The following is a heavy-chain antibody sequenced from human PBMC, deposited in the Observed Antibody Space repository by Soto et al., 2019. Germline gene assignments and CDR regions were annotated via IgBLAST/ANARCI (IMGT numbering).Heavy chain of an antibody. CDR3: ATGHFLTGYYNYYGMDV. Sequence: ASVKVSCKVSGYTLTELSMHWVRQAPGKGLEWKGGFDPEDGETIYAQKFQGRVTMTEDTSTDTAYMELSSLRSEDTAFYYCATGHFLTGYYNYYGMDVWGQGTTVTVSS. J-gene: IGHJ6*02. CDR1: GYTLTELS. CDR2: FDPEDGET. V-gene: IGHV1-24*01. D-gene: IGHD3-9*01.